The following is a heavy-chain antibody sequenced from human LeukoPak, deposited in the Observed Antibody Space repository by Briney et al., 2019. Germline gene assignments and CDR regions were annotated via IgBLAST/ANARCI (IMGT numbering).Heavy chain of an antibody. CDR2: ISYSGST. J-gene: IGHJ6*03. Sequence: SETLSLTCTVSGGSISSYYWSWIRQPPGKGLEWIGYISYSGSTNYNPSLKSRVTISVDTSKNQFSLKLSSVTAADTAVYYCARVDTAMVHYYYYYYMDVWGKGTTVTVSS. V-gene: IGHV4-59*01. D-gene: IGHD5-18*01. CDR1: GGSISSYY. CDR3: ARVDTAMVHYYYYYYMDV.